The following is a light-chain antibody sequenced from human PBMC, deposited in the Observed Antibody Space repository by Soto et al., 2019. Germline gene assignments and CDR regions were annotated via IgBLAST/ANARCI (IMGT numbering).Light chain of an antibody. CDR1: QSVDSNY. CDR2: GAS. Sequence: EIVLTQSPGTLSLSPGEEATLSCRASQSVDSNYLSWYQQKPGQTPRLIIYGASGRADGIPHRFSGSGSGTNFTLTISRLETEDFAVYYCQQYSWAPITFGQGTRLEI. V-gene: IGKV3-20*01. CDR3: QQYSWAPIT. J-gene: IGKJ5*01.